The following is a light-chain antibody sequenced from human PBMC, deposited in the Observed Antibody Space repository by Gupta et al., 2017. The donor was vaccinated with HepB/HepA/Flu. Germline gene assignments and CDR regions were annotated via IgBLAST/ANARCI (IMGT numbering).Light chain of an antibody. CDR1: QSISNY. CDR3: QQSFSTPR. Sequence: DIQMTQSPSFLSASVGDRVTITCRARQSISNYLHWYQQKPGKAPKLLIYAASSLQSGVPSRFSGSGSETDFTLTISTLQPEDFATYYCQQSFSTPRFGQGTKVEIK. J-gene: IGKJ1*01. CDR2: AAS. V-gene: IGKV1-39*01.